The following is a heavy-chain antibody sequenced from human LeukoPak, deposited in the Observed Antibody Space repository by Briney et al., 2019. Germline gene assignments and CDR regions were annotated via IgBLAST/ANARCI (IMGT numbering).Heavy chain of an antibody. CDR3: TKAKGQSWLFSHY. V-gene: IGHV3-30*02. J-gene: IGHJ4*02. Sequence: GGSLGLSCAASGFTFNSYGMNWVRQAPGKGLEWVAFIQYDGSNKYYEDSVKGRFTVSRDNSKSTVYLQMNDLRGEDTAVYYCTKAKGQSWLFSHYWGRGTLVTVSS. CDR2: IQYDGSNK. CDR1: GFTFNSYG. D-gene: IGHD3-22*01.